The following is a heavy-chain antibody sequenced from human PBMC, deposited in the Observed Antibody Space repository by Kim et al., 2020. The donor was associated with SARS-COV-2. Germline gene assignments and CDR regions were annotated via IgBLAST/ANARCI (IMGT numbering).Heavy chain of an antibody. CDR3: ARAVYRSGWPYMDV. Sequence: SETLSLTCAVYGGSFSGYYWSWIRQPPGKGLEWIGEINHSGSTNYNPSLKSRVTISVDTSKNQFSLKLSSVTAADTAGYYCARAVYRSGWPYMDVWGKGTTVTVSS. J-gene: IGHJ6*03. D-gene: IGHD6-19*01. CDR1: GGSFSGYY. V-gene: IGHV4-34*01. CDR2: INHSGST.